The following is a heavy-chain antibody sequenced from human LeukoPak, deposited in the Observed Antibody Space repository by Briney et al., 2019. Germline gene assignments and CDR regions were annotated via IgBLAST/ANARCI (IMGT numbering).Heavy chain of an antibody. D-gene: IGHD2-21*02. Sequence: LGGSLRVSCAGSGFTFSSYAMSWVRQAPGKGLEWVAHINPDGRDTYYVDSVKGRFTISRDNAQNSMYLQMNSLRVEDTAVYYCTSWGDTTAEYFQRWGQGTLVTVSS. CDR2: INPDGRDT. J-gene: IGHJ1*01. CDR1: GFTFSSYA. V-gene: IGHV3-7*01. CDR3: TSWGDTTAEYFQR.